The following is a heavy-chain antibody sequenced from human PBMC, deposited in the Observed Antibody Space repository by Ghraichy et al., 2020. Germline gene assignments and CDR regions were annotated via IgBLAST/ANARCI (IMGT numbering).Heavy chain of an antibody. CDR2: INPNSGGT. V-gene: IGHV1-2*02. CDR1: GYTFTGYY. CDR3: ARVWIQLWSDFDY. D-gene: IGHD5-18*01. Sequence: ASVKVSCKASGYTFTGYYMHWVRQAPGQGLEWMGWINPNSGGTNYAQKFQGRVTMTRDTSISTAYMELSRLRSDDTAVYYCARVWIQLWSDFDYWGQGTLVTVSS. J-gene: IGHJ4*02.